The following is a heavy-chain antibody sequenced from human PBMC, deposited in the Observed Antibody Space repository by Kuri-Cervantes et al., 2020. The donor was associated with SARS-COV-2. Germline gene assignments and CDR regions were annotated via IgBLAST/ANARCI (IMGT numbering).Heavy chain of an antibody. CDR3: ARGNPTHYDFWSGYSDYYYYGMDV. CDR2: INHSGST. D-gene: IGHD3-3*01. CDR1: GFTFGSYR. Sequence: GSLRLSCAASGFTFGSYRVNWVRQAPGKGLEWIGEINHSGSTNYNLSLKSRVTISVDTSKNQFSLKLSSVTAADTAVYYCARGNPTHYDFWSGYSDYYYYGMDVWGQGTTVTVSS. V-gene: IGHV4-34*01. J-gene: IGHJ6*02.